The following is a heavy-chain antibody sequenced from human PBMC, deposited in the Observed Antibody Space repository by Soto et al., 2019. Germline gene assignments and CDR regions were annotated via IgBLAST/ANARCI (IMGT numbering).Heavy chain of an antibody. CDR2: IYVTGAV. V-gene: IGHV4-31*03. Sequence: SETLCLTCSVSGAALNSGNYYWSWIRQVPGKGLEWIGHIYVTGAVDYNPSLRDRITISQDTSERQFSLNLRLVTAADTAVYYCARLRIATNNYKWFDPWGQGTLVTVSS. D-gene: IGHD2-21*01. CDR3: ARLRIATNNYKWFDP. J-gene: IGHJ5*02. CDR1: GAALNSGNYY.